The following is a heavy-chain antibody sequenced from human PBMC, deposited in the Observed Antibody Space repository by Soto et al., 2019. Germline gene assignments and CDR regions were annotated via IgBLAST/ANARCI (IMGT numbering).Heavy chain of an antibody. CDR3: ARDVSGITEA. CDR2: FSYDGRNK. V-gene: IGHV3-30*04. D-gene: IGHD3-10*01. CDR1: GFTFSIFS. Sequence: PGGSLRLSCAASGFTFSIFSMHWVRQAPGKGLEWVAVFSYDGRNKYYADSVKGRFTISRDNSKNTLYLQMNSLRVEDTAVYYCARDVSGITEAWGQGTLVTVSS. J-gene: IGHJ5*02.